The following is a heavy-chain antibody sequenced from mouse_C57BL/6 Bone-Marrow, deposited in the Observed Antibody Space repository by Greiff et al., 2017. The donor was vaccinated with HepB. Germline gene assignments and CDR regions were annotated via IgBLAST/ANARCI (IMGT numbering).Heavy chain of an antibody. CDR3: ARGKNYGSSLYYAMDY. Sequence: EVKLVESGPGMVKPSQSLSLTCTVTGYSITSGYDWHWIRHFPGNKLEWMGYISYSGSTNYNPSLKSRISITHDTSKNHFFLKLNSVTTEDTATYYCARGKNYGSSLYYAMDYWGQGTSVTVSS. J-gene: IGHJ4*01. D-gene: IGHD1-1*01. CDR2: ISYSGST. V-gene: IGHV3-1*01. CDR1: GYSITSGYD.